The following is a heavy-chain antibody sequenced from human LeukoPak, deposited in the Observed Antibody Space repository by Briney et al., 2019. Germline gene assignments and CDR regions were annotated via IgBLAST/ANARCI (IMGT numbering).Heavy chain of an antibody. CDR1: GGSISSGGYY. D-gene: IGHD3-10*01. Sequence: SETLSLTCTVSGGSISSGGYYWSWIRQHPGKGLEWIGYIYYSGSTYYNPSLKSRVAISVDTSKNQFSLKLSSVTAADTAVYHCAEGVRGIEYFDYWGQGTLVTVSS. CDR3: AEGVRGIEYFDY. CDR2: IYYSGST. J-gene: IGHJ4*02. V-gene: IGHV4-31*03.